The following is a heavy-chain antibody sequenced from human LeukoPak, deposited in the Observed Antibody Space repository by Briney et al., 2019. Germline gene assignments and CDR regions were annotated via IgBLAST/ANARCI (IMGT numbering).Heavy chain of an antibody. V-gene: IGHV4-59*01. CDR1: GGSISSYY. J-gene: IGHJ3*02. CDR2: IYYSGST. D-gene: IGHD2-2*01. CDR3: AGAILRYCSSTSCYYDAFDI. Sequence: PETLSLTCTVSGGSISSYYWSWIRQPPGKGLEWIGYIYYSGSTNYNPSLKSRVTISVDTSKNQFSLKLSSVTAADTAVYYCAGAILRYCSSTSCYYDAFDIWGQGTMVTVSS.